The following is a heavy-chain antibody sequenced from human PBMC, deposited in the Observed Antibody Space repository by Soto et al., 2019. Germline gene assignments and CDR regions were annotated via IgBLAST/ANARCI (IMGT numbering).Heavy chain of an antibody. CDR2: INPNSGGT. V-gene: IGHV1-2*04. Sequence: ASVKVSCKASGYTFTGYYMNWVRQAPGQGLEWMGWINPNSGGTNYAQKFQGWVTMTRDTSISTAYMELSRLRSDDTAVYYCARDRKMVYAIPVDYYYYYGMDVWGQGTTVTVSS. CDR1: GYTFTGYY. D-gene: IGHD2-8*01. J-gene: IGHJ6*02. CDR3: ARDRKMVYAIPVDYYYYYGMDV.